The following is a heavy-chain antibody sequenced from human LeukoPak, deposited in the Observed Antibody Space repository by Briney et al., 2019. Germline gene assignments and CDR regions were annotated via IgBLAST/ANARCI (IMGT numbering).Heavy chain of an antibody. D-gene: IGHD3-10*01. CDR3: ARDIRNSYGSGSYYIPPDY. CDR2: IGSSSSYI. Sequence: SGGSLRLSCAASGFTFSSYSMNWVRQAPGKGLEWVSSIGSSSSYIYYADSVKGRFTISRDNAKNSLYLQMNRLRAEDTAVYYCARDIRNSYGSGSYYIPPDYWGQGTLVTVSS. J-gene: IGHJ4*02. V-gene: IGHV3-21*01. CDR1: GFTFSSYS.